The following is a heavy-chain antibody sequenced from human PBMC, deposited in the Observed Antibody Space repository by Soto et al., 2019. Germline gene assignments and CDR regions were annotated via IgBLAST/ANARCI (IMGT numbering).Heavy chain of an antibody. CDR1: GFTFTSSA. V-gene: IGHV1-58*01. Sequence: SVKVSCKASGFTFTSSAVQWVRQARGQRLEWIGWIVVGSGNTNYAQKFQERVTITRDMSTSTAYMELSSLGSEDTAVYYCAAQLELQGGWFDPWGQGTLVTVSS. CDR3: AAQLELQGGWFDP. D-gene: IGHD1-1*01. CDR2: IVVGSGNT. J-gene: IGHJ5*02.